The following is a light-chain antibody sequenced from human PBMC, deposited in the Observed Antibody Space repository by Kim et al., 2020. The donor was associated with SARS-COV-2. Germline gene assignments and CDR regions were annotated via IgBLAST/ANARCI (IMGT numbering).Light chain of an antibody. CDR2: VAS. Sequence: VSPGERATLSCRASQSVSSNLAWYQQKFGQAPRLLIYVASTRATGIPARFSGSGSGTEFTLTISSLQSEDFAVYYCQQYNNWPYTFGQGTKLE. V-gene: IGKV3-15*01. CDR3: QQYNNWPYT. J-gene: IGKJ2*01. CDR1: QSVSSN.